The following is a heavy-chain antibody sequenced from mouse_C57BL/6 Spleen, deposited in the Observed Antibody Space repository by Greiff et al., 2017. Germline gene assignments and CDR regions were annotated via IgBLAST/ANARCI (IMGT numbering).Heavy chain of an antibody. V-gene: IGHV5-17*01. D-gene: IGHD2-4*01. Sequence: EVHLVESGGGLVKPGGSLKLSCAASGFTFSDYGMHWVRQAPEKGLEWVAYISSGSSTIYYADTVKGRFTISRDNAKNTLFLQMTSLRSEDTAMYYCARGSRIYYDYDEGYFDVWGTGTTVTVSS. CDR1: GFTFSDYG. CDR3: ARGSRIYYDYDEGYFDV. CDR2: ISSGSSTI. J-gene: IGHJ1*03.